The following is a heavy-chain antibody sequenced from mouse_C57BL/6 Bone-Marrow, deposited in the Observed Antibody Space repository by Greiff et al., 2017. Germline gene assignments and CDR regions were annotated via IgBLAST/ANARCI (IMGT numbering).Heavy chain of an antibody. D-gene: IGHD2-2*01. CDR2: IGGDGSR. J-gene: IGHJ2*01. CDR3: ARGDDAFDN. V-gene: IGHV2-3*01. Sequence: VQLQESGPGLVAPSPRVSITCTVSGFSLTSYGVGWVRQTPGRGLEWLGRIGGDGSRTNHSAIISRLSISTDNSTSQAFLKLNSLQTYDTATYYCARGDDAFDNWRQGTTLTASS. CDR1: GFSLTSYG.